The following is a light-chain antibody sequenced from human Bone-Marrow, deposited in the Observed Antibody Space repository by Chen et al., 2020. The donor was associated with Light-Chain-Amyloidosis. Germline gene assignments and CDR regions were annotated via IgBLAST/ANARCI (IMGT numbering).Light chain of an antibody. CDR2: ADR. J-gene: IGLJ3*02. CDR3: PVWDSSSDHGV. V-gene: IGLV3-21*02. CDR1: NSGRES. Sequence: YVLTQPPSVSEAPGQTARITCGGNNSGRESVHWYQQKQGQAPWLVGYADRDRPSGIPKRFSGSMSGNSATRTISRVEPGDEAVSYCPVWDSSSDHGVFGGGTKLTVL.